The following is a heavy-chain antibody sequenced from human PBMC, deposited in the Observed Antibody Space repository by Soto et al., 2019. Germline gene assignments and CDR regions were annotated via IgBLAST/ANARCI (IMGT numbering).Heavy chain of an antibody. CDR3: GSGSNFDY. CDR1: GGSISSSSYY. CDR2: IYYSGST. V-gene: IGHV4-39*01. J-gene: IGHJ4*02. Sequence: SETLSLTCTVSGGSISSSSYYWGWIRQPPGKGLEWIGSIYYSGSTYYNPSLKSRVTISVDTSKNQFSLKLSSVTAADTAVYYCGSGSNFDYWGQGTLVTVSS. D-gene: IGHD3-10*01.